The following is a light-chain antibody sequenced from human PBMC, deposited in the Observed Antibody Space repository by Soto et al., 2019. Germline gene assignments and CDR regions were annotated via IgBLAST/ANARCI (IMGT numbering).Light chain of an antibody. CDR1: QSITTY. CDR3: QQTSTTPLFT. Sequence: DIQMTQSPSSLSASVGDRVTITCRASQSITTYLIWYQQKPGKAPKLLIYAASTLQSGVPSRFSGSGSGTDFTLTISSLQPEDFATYYCQQTSTTPLFTFGQGTRLEI. CDR2: AAS. V-gene: IGKV1-39*01. J-gene: IGKJ5*01.